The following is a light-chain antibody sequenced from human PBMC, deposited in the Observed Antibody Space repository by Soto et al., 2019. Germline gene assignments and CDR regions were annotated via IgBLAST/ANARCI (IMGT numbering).Light chain of an antibody. Sequence: DIQFTQSPSFLSASVGDRVTITCRASQGLSSYLAWYQQKPGMAPKLLIYSTSTLQSGVPARFSGSASGTEFTLTISSLQPEDFATYYCQQLNSYPITFGPGTKVDI. CDR2: STS. CDR3: QQLNSYPIT. V-gene: IGKV1-9*01. J-gene: IGKJ3*01. CDR1: QGLSSY.